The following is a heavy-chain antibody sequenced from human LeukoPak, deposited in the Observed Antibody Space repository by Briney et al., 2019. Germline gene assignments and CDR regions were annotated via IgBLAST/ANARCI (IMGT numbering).Heavy chain of an antibody. CDR2: INPNSGGT. D-gene: IGHD2-2*01. CDR1: GYSFTGYY. Sequence: ASVKVSCKASGYSFTGYYINWVRQAPGQGLEWMGWINPNSGGTNYAQKFQGRVTMTRDTSISTAYMELSRLRSDDTAVYYCARAGPKDCSSTSCDRFRFDPWGQGTLVTVSS. CDR3: ARAGPKDCSSTSCDRFRFDP. J-gene: IGHJ5*02. V-gene: IGHV1-2*02.